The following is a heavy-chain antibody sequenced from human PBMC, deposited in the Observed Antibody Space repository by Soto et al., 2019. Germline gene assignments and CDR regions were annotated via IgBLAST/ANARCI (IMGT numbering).Heavy chain of an antibody. D-gene: IGHD2-15*01. V-gene: IGHV3-33*01. Sequence: QVQLVESGGGVVQPGRSLRLSCAASGFTFSSYGMHWVRQAPGKGLEWVAVIWYDGSNKYYADSVKGRFTISRDNSKNTLYLQMNSLRAEDTAVYYCAREPLRVVTQYYFDYWGQGTLVTVSS. CDR3: AREPLRVVTQYYFDY. CDR2: IWYDGSNK. CDR1: GFTFSSYG. J-gene: IGHJ4*02.